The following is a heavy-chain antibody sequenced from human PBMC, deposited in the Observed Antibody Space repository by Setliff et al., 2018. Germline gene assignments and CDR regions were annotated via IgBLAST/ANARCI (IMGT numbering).Heavy chain of an antibody. D-gene: IGHD5-12*01. CDR2: IYTSWST. V-gene: IGHV4-4*07. J-gene: IGHJ4*02. CDR3: ARGGTFRYFDF. CDR1: GDSISSYF. Sequence: SETLSLTCSVSGDSISSYFWTWIRQPAGKELEWIGQIYTSWSTNYNPSLKSRVTISLDTSKNQFSLKLRSVTAADTAVYYCARGGTFRYFDFWGQGAPVTVSS.